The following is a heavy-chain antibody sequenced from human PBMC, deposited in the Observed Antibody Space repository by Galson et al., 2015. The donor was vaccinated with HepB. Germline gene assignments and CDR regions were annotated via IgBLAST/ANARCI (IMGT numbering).Heavy chain of an antibody. CDR1: GYSFTSYW. V-gene: IGHV5-51*01. Sequence: QSGAEVKKPGESLKISCKGSGYSFTSYWIGWVRQMPGKGLEWMGIIYPGDSDTRYSPSFQGQVTISADKSISTAYLQWSSLKASDTAMYYCARLSLSEYYVWGSYRYFDYWGQGTLVTVSS. CDR3: ARLSLSEYYVWGSYRYFDY. J-gene: IGHJ4*02. D-gene: IGHD3-16*02. CDR2: IYPGDSDT.